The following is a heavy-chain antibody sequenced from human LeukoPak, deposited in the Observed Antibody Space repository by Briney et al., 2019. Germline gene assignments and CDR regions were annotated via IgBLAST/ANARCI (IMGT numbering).Heavy chain of an antibody. CDR3: ARELRFLEWPRFDP. J-gene: IGHJ5*02. D-gene: IGHD3-3*01. V-gene: IGHV3-21*01. CDR1: GFTFSSYS. CDR2: INSSSRYI. Sequence: GGSLTLSCAASGFTFSSYSMNWVRQAQGQGLEWVLSINSSSRYIYYADSVKGRFTISRDNAKNSLYLQMSSLRAEATAVYYCARELRFLEWPRFDPWGQGTLVTVSS.